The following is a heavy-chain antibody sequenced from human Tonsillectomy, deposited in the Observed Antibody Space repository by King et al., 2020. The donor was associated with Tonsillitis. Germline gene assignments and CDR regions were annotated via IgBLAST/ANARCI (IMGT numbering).Heavy chain of an antibody. CDR3: AGGWGCFVDY. CDR2: IKQDGSET. CDR1: GFSFSTYW. D-gene: IGHD1-26*01. V-gene: IGHV3-7*03. J-gene: IGHJ4*02. Sequence: VQLVESGGGLVQPGGSLRLSCEVSGFSFSTYWVMWVRQAPGKGLEWVATIKQDGSETSYVDSVKGRFTISRDSAKNSVSLQMVSLRAEDTAVYYCAGGWGCFVDYGGQGCLVTVSS.